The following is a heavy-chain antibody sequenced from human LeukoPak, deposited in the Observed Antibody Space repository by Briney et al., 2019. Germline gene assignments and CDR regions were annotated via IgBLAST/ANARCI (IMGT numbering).Heavy chain of an antibody. Sequence: GGSLRLSCAASGFTFSSYSMNWVRQAPGKGLEWVSSISSSSSYIYYADSVKGRFTISRDNSKNTLYLQMNSLRAEDTAVYYCAKDYGSGSTYYFDYWGQGTLVTVSS. CDR2: ISSSSSYI. CDR3: AKDYGSGSTYYFDY. V-gene: IGHV3-21*04. D-gene: IGHD3-10*01. J-gene: IGHJ4*02. CDR1: GFTFSSYS.